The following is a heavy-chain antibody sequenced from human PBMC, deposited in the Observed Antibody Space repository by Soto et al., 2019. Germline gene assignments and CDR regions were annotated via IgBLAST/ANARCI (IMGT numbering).Heavy chain of an antibody. CDR3: VRDLGWSPLWEY. D-gene: IGHD1-26*01. Sequence: QVHLVESGGGLVKPGGSLRLSCTASGFTFSDYYMSWIRQAPGQGLEWISYISSTSSYTDYADSVKGRFTISRDNAMNSRYLQMNSLRDEDTAVYYCVRDLGWSPLWEYWGQGTLVTVSS. J-gene: IGHJ4*02. CDR2: ISSTSSYT. CDR1: GFTFSDYY. V-gene: IGHV3-11*05.